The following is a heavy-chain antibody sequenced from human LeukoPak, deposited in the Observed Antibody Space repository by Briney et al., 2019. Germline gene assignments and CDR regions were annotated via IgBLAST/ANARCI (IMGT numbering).Heavy chain of an antibody. Sequence: GGSLRLSCAASGFTFSTSDRHWVRQAPGKGLEWVAVISYDGSNKYYADSVKGRFTISRDNSKNTLYLQMNSLRAEDTAVYYCAKVSRNCSSSSCWTNYCFYGIYVWGRGPTVTVSS. CDR2: ISYDGSNK. V-gene: IGHV3-30*18. J-gene: IGHJ6*02. CDR1: GFTFSTSD. D-gene: IGHD2-2*01. CDR3: AKVSRNCSSSSCWTNYCFYGIYV.